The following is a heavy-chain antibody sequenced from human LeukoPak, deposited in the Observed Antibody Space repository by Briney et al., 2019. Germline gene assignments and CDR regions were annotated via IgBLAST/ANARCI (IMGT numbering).Heavy chain of an antibody. D-gene: IGHD3-3*01. J-gene: IGHJ4*02. CDR3: AKGDYDFWSGLPFFDY. Sequence: GGSLRLSCAASGFTFSNYWMHWVRQAPGKGLVWVSRIKNDGSSTYYADSVKGRFTTSRDNSKNTLYLQMNSLRAEDTAVYYCAKGDYDFWSGLPFFDYWGQGTLVTVSS. V-gene: IGHV3-74*01. CDR2: IKNDGSST. CDR1: GFTFSNYW.